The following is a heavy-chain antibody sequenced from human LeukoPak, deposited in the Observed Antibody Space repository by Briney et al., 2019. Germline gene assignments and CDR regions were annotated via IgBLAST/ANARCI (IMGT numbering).Heavy chain of an antibody. Sequence: GRSLRLSCAASGFTFDDYAMHWVRQAPGKGLEWVSGISWNSGSIGYADSVKGRFTISRDNAKNSLYLQMNSQRAEDTALYYCAKGPRGVIDYWGQGTLVTVSS. CDR1: GFTFDDYA. D-gene: IGHD3-3*01. CDR2: ISWNSGSI. J-gene: IGHJ4*02. CDR3: AKGPRGVIDY. V-gene: IGHV3-9*01.